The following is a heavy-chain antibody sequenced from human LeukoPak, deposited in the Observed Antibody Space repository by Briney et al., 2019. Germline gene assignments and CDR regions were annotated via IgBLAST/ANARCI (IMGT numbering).Heavy chain of an antibody. CDR3: ARLLNYDFWSGYYKYNWFDP. CDR1: GGSFSGYY. D-gene: IGHD3-3*01. J-gene: IGHJ5*02. Sequence: PSETLSLTCAVYGGSFSGYYWGWIRQPPGKGLEWIGEINHSGSTNYNPSLKSRVTISVDTSKNQFSPKLSSVTAADTAVYYCARLLNYDFWSGYYKYNWFDPWGQGTLVTVSS. V-gene: IGHV4-34*01. CDR2: INHSGST.